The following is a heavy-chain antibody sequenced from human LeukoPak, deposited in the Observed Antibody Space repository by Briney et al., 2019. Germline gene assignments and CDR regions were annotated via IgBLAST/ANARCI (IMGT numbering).Heavy chain of an antibody. J-gene: IGHJ4*02. CDR3: ATGPGAYCGGDCYSTLDY. D-gene: IGHD2-21*01. Sequence: ATVKISCKVSGYTFTDYYMHWVQQAPAKGLDWMGLVDSEDGETIYAEKFQGRVTIAADTSTDTAYMELSSLRSEDTAVYYCATGPGAYCGGDCYSTLDYWGQGTLVTVSS. CDR1: GYTFTDYY. CDR2: VDSEDGET. V-gene: IGHV1-69-2*01.